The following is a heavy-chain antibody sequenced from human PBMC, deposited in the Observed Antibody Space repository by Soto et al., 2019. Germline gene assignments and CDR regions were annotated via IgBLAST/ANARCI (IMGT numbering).Heavy chain of an antibody. CDR3: AREGGESSDGLYYFDS. V-gene: IGHV4-30-4*01. D-gene: IGHD3-16*01. Sequence: SETLSLTCTVSGGSTSSDNYWSWIRQPPGKGLEWIGHIYYSGNTDYNPSLKSRLAISIDTSKNQFSLKLSSVTAADTAVYFCAREGGESSDGLYYFDSWGQGSLATVYS. CDR1: GGSTSSDNY. CDR2: IYYSGNT. J-gene: IGHJ4*02.